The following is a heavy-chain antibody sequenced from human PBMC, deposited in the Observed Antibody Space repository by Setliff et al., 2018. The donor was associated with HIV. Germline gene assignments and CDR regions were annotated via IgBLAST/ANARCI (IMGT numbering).Heavy chain of an antibody. J-gene: IGHJ4*02. Sequence: ASVKVSCKVSGYTLTELSMHWVRQAPGQGLEWMGLINPRSGSTDYAPKFQGRMTMTADTSTKTVYMELNGLTSEDTAVYFCAKVMSITMIRGALGNWGQGTLVTVS. CDR1: GYTLTELS. CDR2: INPRSGST. D-gene: IGHD3-10*01. V-gene: IGHV1-46*01. CDR3: AKVMSITMIRGALGN.